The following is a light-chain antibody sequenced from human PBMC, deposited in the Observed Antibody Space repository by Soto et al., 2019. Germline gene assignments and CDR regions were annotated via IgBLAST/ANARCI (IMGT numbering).Light chain of an antibody. V-gene: IGKV2-28*01. J-gene: IGKJ4*01. CDR2: LAS. Sequence: DIVMTGSPLSLRVTPGEPASISCRSSQRLLHSNGYNYLDWYLQKPGQSPQLLIYLASHRASGVPDRFSGSGSGTDFTLKISRVEAEDVGLYYCMQALQTPLTFGGGTKVEIK. CDR1: QRLLHSNGYNY. CDR3: MQALQTPLT.